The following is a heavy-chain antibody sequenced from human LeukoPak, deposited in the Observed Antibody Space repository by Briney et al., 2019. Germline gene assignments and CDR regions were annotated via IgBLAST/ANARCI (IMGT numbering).Heavy chain of an antibody. CDR3: ASVMITFGGVIGAFDI. CDR2: IYYSGST. CDR1: GGSISSYY. J-gene: IGHJ3*02. V-gene: IGHV4-59*01. D-gene: IGHD3-16*02. Sequence: SETLSLTCTVSGGSISSYYWSWIRQPPGKGLEWIGYIYYSGSTNYNPSLKSRVTISVDTSKNQFSLKLSSVTAADTAVYYCASVMITFGGVIGAFDIWGQGTMVTVSS.